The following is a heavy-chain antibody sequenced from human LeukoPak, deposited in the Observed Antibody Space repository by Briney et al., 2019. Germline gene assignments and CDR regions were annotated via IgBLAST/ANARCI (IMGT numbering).Heavy chain of an antibody. J-gene: IGHJ3*02. D-gene: IGHD4-11*01. CDR2: ISSSSSTI. V-gene: IGHV3-48*01. CDR3: ARDPGPTTAAWGAFDI. Sequence: PGGSLRLSCAASGFTFSSYSMNWVRQAPGKGLEWVSYISSSSSTIYYADSVKGRFTISRDNAKNSLYLQVNSLRAEDTAVYFCARDPGPTTAAWGAFDIWGQGTVVTVSS. CDR1: GFTFSSYS.